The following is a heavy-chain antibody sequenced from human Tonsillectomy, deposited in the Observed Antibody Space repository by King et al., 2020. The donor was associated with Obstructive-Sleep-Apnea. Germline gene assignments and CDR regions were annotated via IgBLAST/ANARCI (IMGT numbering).Heavy chain of an antibody. CDR2: ISSRSSFI. Sequence: VQLVESGGGLVKPGGSLRLSCAASGFTFNNYAMNWVRLVPGKGLEWVSSISSRSSFIYYADSVEGRFTISRDNAKNSLYLQMNSRRAEDTAVYYCARPPNDDLWSGSLFYFHSWGQGTLVTVSS. V-gene: IGHV3-21*01. D-gene: IGHD3-3*01. J-gene: IGHJ4*02. CDR1: GFTFNNYA. CDR3: ARPPNDDLWSGSLFYFHS.